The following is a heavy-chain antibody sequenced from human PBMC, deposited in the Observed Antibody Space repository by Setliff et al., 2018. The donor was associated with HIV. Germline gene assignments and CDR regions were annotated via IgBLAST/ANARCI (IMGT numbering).Heavy chain of an antibody. CDR1: GGSISSHY. J-gene: IGHJ4*02. V-gene: IGHV4-59*11. CDR3: ARDPSIGYYYDSSGSYFDY. D-gene: IGHD3-22*01. Sequence: PSETLSLTCTVSGGSISSHYWSWIRQPPGKGLEWIGYIYYSGSPNYNPSLKSRVTISEDTSKNQFSLKLSSVTAADTAVYYCARDPSIGYYYDSSGSYFDYWGQGTLVTVSS. CDR2: IYYSGSP.